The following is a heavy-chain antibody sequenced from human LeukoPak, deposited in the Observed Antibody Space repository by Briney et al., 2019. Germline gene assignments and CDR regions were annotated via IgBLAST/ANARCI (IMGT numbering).Heavy chain of an antibody. CDR1: GFTFGDYY. CDR2: ISSSSGYT. D-gene: IGHD3-22*01. CDR3: ARVWSDDSSGYSI. Sequence: GGSLRLSCGASGFTFGDYYMSGSRQAAGEGVGWVSYISSSSGYTNYADSVKGRFTISRDNAKNSLYLQMNSLRAEDTAVYYCARVWSDDSSGYSIWGQGALVTVSS. J-gene: IGHJ4*02. V-gene: IGHV3-11*05.